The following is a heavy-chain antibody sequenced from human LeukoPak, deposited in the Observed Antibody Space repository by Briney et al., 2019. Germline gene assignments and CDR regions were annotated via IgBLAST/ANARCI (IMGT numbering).Heavy chain of an antibody. J-gene: IGHJ4*02. CDR2: MCTSGTI. CDR3: ARQGSTLYYFDY. V-gene: IGHV4-4*07. Sequence: PSETLSLTCTVSGGSISNYYWSWIRQPAGKGLEWIGHMCTSGTINYSPSLKGRVTMSVDTSKHQFSLRLSSVTAADTAVYYCARQGSTLYYFDYWGQGTLVT. D-gene: IGHD2/OR15-2a*01. CDR1: GGSISNYY.